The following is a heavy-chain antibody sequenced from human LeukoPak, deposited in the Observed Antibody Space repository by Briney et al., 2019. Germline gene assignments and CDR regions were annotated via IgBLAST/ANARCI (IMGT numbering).Heavy chain of an antibody. V-gene: IGHV3-13*01. Sequence: PGGSLRLSCAASGFTFSSYDMHWVRQTIGKGLEWVSSIGIAGDTYYPGSVKGRFTISRENAKNSLYLQMNSLRAGDTAVYYCARAPPYSSASWGYYGMDVWGQGTTLTVSS. CDR2: IGIAGDT. D-gene: IGHD6-6*01. CDR1: GFTFSSYD. J-gene: IGHJ6*02. CDR3: ARAPPYSSASWGYYGMDV.